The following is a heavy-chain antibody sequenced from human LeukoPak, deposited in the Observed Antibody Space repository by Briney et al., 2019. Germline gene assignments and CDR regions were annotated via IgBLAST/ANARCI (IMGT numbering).Heavy chain of an antibody. D-gene: IGHD5-18*01. CDR2: IYHSGST. V-gene: IGHV4-38-2*02. CDR3: ARATWIQLWLRSYYYMDV. J-gene: IGHJ6*03. CDR1: GYSISSGYY. Sequence: SEALSLTCTVSGYSISSGYYWGWIRQPPGKGLDWMGSIYHSGSTYYNPSLKSRVTISVDTSKNQFSLKLSSVTAADTAVYYCARATWIQLWLRSYYYMDVWGKGTTVTVSS.